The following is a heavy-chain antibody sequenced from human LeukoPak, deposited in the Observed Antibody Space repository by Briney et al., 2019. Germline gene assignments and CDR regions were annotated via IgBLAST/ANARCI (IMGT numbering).Heavy chain of an antibody. Sequence: GSLRLSCAASGFIFSDYAMNWVRQAPGKGLEWVSVVGGDDATYYKDSVKGRFTISRDNSKNTLSLQMNSLRLEDTAVYYCAKDSWSRNGIYDPFDIWGQGTMVTVSS. CDR1: GFIFSDYA. CDR2: VGGDDAT. CDR3: AKDSWSRNGIYDPFDI. D-gene: IGHD2-8*01. V-gene: IGHV3-23*01. J-gene: IGHJ3*02.